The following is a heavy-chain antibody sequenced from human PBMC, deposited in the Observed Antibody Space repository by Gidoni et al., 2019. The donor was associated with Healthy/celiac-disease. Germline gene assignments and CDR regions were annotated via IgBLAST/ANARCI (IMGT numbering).Heavy chain of an antibody. CDR1: GFTFDDYA. CDR2: ISWNSGSI. CDR3: AKGKWELPTYNWFDP. D-gene: IGHD1-26*01. J-gene: IGHJ5*02. V-gene: IGHV3-9*01. Sequence: EVQLVESGGGLVQPGRSLRLSCAASGFTFDDYAMHWVRQAPGKGLEWVSGISWNSGSIGYADSVKGRFTISRDNAKNSLYLQMNSLRAEDTALYYCAKGKWELPTYNWFDPWGQGTLVTVSS.